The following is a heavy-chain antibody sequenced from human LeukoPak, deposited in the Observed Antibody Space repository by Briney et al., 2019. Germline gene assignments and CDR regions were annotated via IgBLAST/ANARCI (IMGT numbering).Heavy chain of an antibody. V-gene: IGHV3-23*01. Sequence: GGSLRLSCAASGFTFSTYAMSWVRQAPGKGLEWVSGTSGSGGSTYYAASVKGRFTISRDNSKNTLYLQMNSLRAEDTAVYYCAKPGGEFGSGNYYIFDCWGQGTLVTVSS. CDR3: AKPGGEFGSGNYYIFDC. CDR2: TSGSGGST. J-gene: IGHJ4*02. CDR1: GFTFSTYA. D-gene: IGHD3-10*01.